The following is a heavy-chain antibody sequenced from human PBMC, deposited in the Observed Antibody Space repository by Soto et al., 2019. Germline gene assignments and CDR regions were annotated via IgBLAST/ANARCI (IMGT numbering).Heavy chain of an antibody. J-gene: IGHJ3*02. CDR3: ARNGYSSSWSYDAFDI. V-gene: IGHV3-21*01. CDR1: GFTFSSYT. Sequence: EVQLVESGGGLVKPGGSLRLSCAASGFTFSSYTMNWVRQAPGKGLEWVSSISSSSSYIYYADSVKGRFTISRDNAKNSLYLQMNSLRAKDTAVYYCARNGYSSSWSYDAFDIWGQGTMVTVSS. D-gene: IGHD6-13*01. CDR2: ISSSSSYI.